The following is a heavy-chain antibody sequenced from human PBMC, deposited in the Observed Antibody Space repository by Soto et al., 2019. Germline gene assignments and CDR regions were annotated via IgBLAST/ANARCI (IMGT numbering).Heavy chain of an antibody. D-gene: IGHD6-19*01. V-gene: IGHV4-30-4*01. CDR2: LYYSATT. Sequence: PSETLSLTCTVSGGSISSRDYYLSWIRQPPGKGLEWNGYLYYSATTYYNPSLKSRVTISVDTSKNLFSLKLSSVTAADTAVYYCARAPDYSSGLTIDYWGQGTLVTVSS. CDR1: GGSISSRDYY. J-gene: IGHJ4*02. CDR3: ARAPDYSSGLTIDY.